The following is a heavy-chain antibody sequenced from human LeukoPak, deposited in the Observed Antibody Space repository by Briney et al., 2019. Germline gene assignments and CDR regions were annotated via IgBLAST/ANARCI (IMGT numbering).Heavy chain of an antibody. J-gene: IGHJ6*02. CDR1: GGTFSSYA. CDR2: NIPILGIA. Sequence: GASVKVSCKASGGTFSSYAISWVRQAPGQGLEWMGRNIPILGIANYAQKFQGRVTITADKSTSTAYMELSSLRSEDTAVYYCARADHYYYGMDVWGQGTTVTVSS. V-gene: IGHV1-69*04. CDR3: ARADHYYYGMDV.